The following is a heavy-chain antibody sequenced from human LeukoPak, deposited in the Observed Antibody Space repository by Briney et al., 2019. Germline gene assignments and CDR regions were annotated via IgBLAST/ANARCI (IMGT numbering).Heavy chain of an antibody. D-gene: IGHD6-19*01. J-gene: IGHJ4*02. V-gene: IGHV5-51*01. Sequence: GESLKISCKGSGYSFTSYWIGWVRQMPGKGLECMGIIYPGDSVTRYSPSFQGQVTISADKSISTAYLQWSSLKASDTAMYYCARHTPSGWYYFDFWAQGTLVTVSS. CDR2: IYPGDSVT. CDR3: ARHTPSGWYYFDF. CDR1: GYSFTSYW.